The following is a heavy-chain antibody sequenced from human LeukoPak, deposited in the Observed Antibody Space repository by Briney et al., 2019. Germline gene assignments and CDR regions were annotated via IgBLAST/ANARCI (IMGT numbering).Heavy chain of an antibody. CDR3: ARASPPLEVPGAPDSQEGFDY. CDR2: IYHSGST. CDR1: GGSISSGGYY. Sequence: PSETLSLTCTVSGGSISSGGYYWSWIQQPPGKGLEWIGYIYHSGSTYYIPSPRSRVTISVDRSKNQFSLKLSSVTAADTAVYYCARASPPLEVPGAPDSQEGFDYWGQGTLVTVSS. V-gene: IGHV4-30-2*01. J-gene: IGHJ4*02. D-gene: IGHD2-2*01.